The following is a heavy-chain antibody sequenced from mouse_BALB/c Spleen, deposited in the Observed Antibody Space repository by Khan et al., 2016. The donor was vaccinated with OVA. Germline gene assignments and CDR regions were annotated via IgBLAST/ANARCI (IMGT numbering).Heavy chain of an antibody. J-gene: IGHJ1*01. CDR1: GFTFTDYY. Sequence: EVELVESGGGLVQPGGSLRLSCATSGFTFTDYYMSWVRQPPGKALEWLGFIRNKANGYTTEYSASVKGRFTISRDNSQSILYLQMNTLRAEDSATYYCARGKGGLLHDVWGAGTTVTVSS. D-gene: IGHD2-3*01. V-gene: IGHV7-3*02. CDR2: IRNKANGYTT. CDR3: ARGKGGLLHDV.